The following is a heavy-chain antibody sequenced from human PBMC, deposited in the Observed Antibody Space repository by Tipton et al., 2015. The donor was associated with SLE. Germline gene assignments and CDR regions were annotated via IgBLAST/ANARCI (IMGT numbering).Heavy chain of an antibody. CDR1: GFTFSSYG. CDR2: IWYDGSNK. V-gene: IGHV3-33*08. CDR3: AGEGYCSGGSCLFDY. J-gene: IGHJ4*02. D-gene: IGHD2-15*01. Sequence: SLRLSCAASGFTFSSYGMHWVRQAPGKGLEWVAVIWYDGSNKYYADSVKGRFTISRDNSKNTPYLQMNSLRAEDTAVYYCAGEGYCSGGSCLFDYWGQGTLVTVSS.